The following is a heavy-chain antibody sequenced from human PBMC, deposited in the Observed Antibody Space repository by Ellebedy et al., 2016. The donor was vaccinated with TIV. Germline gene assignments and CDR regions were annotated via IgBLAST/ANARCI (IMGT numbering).Heavy chain of an antibody. D-gene: IGHD4-11*01. V-gene: IGHV1-46*01. CDR2: INPSGGST. CDR3: ARGGLPYEGGALSHFDY. CDR1: GYTFTSYY. J-gene: IGHJ4*02. Sequence: ASVKVSCXASGYTFTSYYMHWVRQAPGQGLEWMGIINPSGGSTSYAQKFQGRVTMTRDTSTSTVYMELSSLRSEDTAVYYCARGGLPYEGGALSHFDYWGQGTLVTVSS.